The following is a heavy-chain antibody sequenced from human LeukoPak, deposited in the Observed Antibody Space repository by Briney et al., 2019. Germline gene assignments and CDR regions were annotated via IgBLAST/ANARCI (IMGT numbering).Heavy chain of an antibody. V-gene: IGHV3-7*01. Sequence: GGSLRLSCAASGFTFSSYWMSWVRQAPGKGLEWVANIKQDGSEKYYVDSVKGRFTISRDNAKNSLYLQMNSLRAEDTAVYYRARGGYSGYGYFDYWGQGTLVTVSS. CDR2: IKQDGSEK. D-gene: IGHD5-12*01. J-gene: IGHJ4*02. CDR1: GFTFSSYW. CDR3: ARGGYSGYGYFDY.